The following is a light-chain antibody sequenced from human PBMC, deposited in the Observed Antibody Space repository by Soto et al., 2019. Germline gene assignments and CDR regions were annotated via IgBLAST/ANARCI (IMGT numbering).Light chain of an antibody. V-gene: IGKV1-5*01. Sequence: DIHVTQSPSTLSASLVGRVTITCRASQTISTWLAGYQHKPGKAPNLLIYDASTLMSGVPSRFSGSGSGTEFTLTISSLQPGDFATYYCQQSETYPLTFGQGTRLEIK. CDR1: QTISTW. CDR3: QQSETYPLT. J-gene: IGKJ5*01. CDR2: DAS.